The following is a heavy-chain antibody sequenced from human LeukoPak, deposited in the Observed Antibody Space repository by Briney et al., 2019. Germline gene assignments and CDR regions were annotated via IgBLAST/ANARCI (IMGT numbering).Heavy chain of an antibody. D-gene: IGHD3-10*01. V-gene: IGHV1-18*04. CDR3: ARPYGSGSYYNSPLDY. CDR1: GYTFTSYG. J-gene: IGHJ4*02. Sequence: ASVKVSCKASGYTFTSYGISWVRQAPGQGLEWMGWISAYNGNTNYAQKLQGRVTMTTDTSTSTGYMELRSLRSDDTAVYYCARPYGSGSYYNSPLDYWGQGTLVTVSS. CDR2: ISAYNGNT.